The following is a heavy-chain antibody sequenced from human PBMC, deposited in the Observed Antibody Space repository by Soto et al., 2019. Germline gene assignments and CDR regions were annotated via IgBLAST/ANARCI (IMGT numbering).Heavy chain of an antibody. V-gene: IGHV1-3*01. Sequence: ASVKVSCKASGGTFSSYAISWVRQAPGQGLEWMGGINAGNGNTKYSQKFQGRVTITRDTSASTAYMELSSLRSEDTAVYYGARDPSYYGMDVWGQGTTVTVSS. CDR1: GGTFSSYA. CDR3: ARDPSYYGMDV. CDR2: INAGNGNT. J-gene: IGHJ6*02.